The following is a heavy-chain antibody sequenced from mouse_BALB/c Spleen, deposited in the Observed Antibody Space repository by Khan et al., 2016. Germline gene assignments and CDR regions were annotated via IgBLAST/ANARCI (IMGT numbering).Heavy chain of an antibody. D-gene: IGHD1-1*01. V-gene: IGHV14-1*02. Sequence: VRLQQSGAELVRPGALVKLSCKASGFNIKDYYMHWVKQRPEQGLEWLGWIDPENGNTIYDPKFQGKASITADTSSNTAYLQLSSLTSEDTAVYYCAITTVGAMDYWGQGTSVTVSS. CDR3: AITTVGAMDY. CDR2: IDPENGNT. CDR1: GFNIKDYY. J-gene: IGHJ4*01.